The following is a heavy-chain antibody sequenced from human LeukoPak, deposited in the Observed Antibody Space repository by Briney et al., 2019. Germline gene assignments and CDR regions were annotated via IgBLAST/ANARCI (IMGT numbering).Heavy chain of an antibody. D-gene: IGHD2-2*01. CDR1: GGSISSSSYD. Sequence: PSETLSLTCTVSGGSISSSSYDWGWIRQPPGTGLEWIGSIYYSGSTYYNPSLKSRVTISVDTSKNQFSLKLSSVTAADTAVYYCASRGYCSSTSCADYWGQGTLVTVSS. J-gene: IGHJ4*02. CDR3: ASRGYCSSTSCADY. V-gene: IGHV4-39*01. CDR2: IYYSGST.